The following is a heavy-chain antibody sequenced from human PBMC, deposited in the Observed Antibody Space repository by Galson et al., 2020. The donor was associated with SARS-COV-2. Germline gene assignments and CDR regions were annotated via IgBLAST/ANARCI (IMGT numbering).Heavy chain of an antibody. CDR2: ISSSGSTI. J-gene: IGHJ6*02. Sequence: GGSLRLSCAASGFTFSSYEMNWVRQAPGKGLEWVSYISSSGSTISYADSVKGRFNISRDNAKNSLYLQMNRLRAEDTAVYYCASTVAIAAAGYGMDVWGQGTTVTVSS. D-gene: IGHD6-13*01. V-gene: IGHV3-48*03. CDR1: GFTFSSYE. CDR3: ASTVAIAAAGYGMDV.